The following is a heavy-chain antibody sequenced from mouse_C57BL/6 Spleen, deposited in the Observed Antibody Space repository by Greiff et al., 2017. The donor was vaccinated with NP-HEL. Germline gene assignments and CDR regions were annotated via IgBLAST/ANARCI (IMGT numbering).Heavy chain of an antibody. CDR1: GFTFSDYG. Sequence: EVQGVESGGGLVKPGGSLKLSCAASGFTFSDYGMHWVRQAPEKGLEWVAYISSGSSTIYYADTVKGRFTISRDNAKNTLFLQMTSLRSEDTAMYYCARPYDYDVPFAYWGQGTLVTVSA. CDR3: ARPYDYDVPFAY. CDR2: ISSGSSTI. J-gene: IGHJ3*01. V-gene: IGHV5-17*01. D-gene: IGHD2-4*01.